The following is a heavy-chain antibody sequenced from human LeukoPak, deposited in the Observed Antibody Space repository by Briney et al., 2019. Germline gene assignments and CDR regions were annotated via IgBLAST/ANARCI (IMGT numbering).Heavy chain of an antibody. Sequence: ASVKVSCKASGYTFTSYYMHWVRQAPGQGLEWMGWINPNSGGTNYAQKFQGRVTMTRDTSISTAYMELSRLRSDDTAVYYCARVRDGYNYHYFDYWGQGTLVTVSS. J-gene: IGHJ4*02. V-gene: IGHV1-2*02. D-gene: IGHD5-24*01. CDR1: GYTFTSYY. CDR2: INPNSGGT. CDR3: ARVRDGYNYHYFDY.